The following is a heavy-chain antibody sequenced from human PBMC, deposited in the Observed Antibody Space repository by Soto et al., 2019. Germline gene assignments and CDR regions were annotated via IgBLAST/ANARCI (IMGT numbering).Heavy chain of an antibody. CDR2: IYYSGST. J-gene: IGHJ4*02. V-gene: IGHV4-31*03. CDR3: AIGVRYFDWLFHFDF. Sequence: SETLSLTCTVSGGSISSGGYYWSWIRQHPEKGLEWIGYIYYSGSTYYNPSLKSRVTISVDTSKNQFSLKLSSVTAADTAVYYCAIGVRYFDWLFHFDFWGQATLVTVSS. D-gene: IGHD3-9*01. CDR1: GGSISSGGYY.